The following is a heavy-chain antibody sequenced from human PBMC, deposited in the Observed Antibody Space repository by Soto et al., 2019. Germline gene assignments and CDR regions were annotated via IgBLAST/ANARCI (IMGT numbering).Heavy chain of an antibody. V-gene: IGHV1-2*04. Sequence: ASVNVSCKASGYTFTGYYMHWVRQAPGQGLEWMGWINPNSGGTNYAQKFQGWVTMTRDTSISTAYMELSRLRSDDTAVYYCARGMNYDYVWGSYRSTGWFDPWGQGTLVTVSS. CDR3: ARGMNYDYVWGSYRSTGWFDP. CDR1: GYTFTGYY. J-gene: IGHJ5*02. D-gene: IGHD3-16*02. CDR2: INPNSGGT.